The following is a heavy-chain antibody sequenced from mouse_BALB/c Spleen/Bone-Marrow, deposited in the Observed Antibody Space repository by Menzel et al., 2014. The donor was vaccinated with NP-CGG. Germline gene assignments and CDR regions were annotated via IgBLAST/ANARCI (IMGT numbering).Heavy chain of an antibody. V-gene: IGHV14-3*02. D-gene: IGHD1-1*01. CDR3: ATYNYGSSLFAY. CDR2: TDPANVNT. Sequence: EVKLMESGAELVKPGASVKLSCTASGFNIKNTYIHWVKQRPEQGLEWIGRTDPANVNTKYDPKFQGKATITADTSSNTAYLQLSSLTSEDTAVYYCATYNYGSSLFAYWGQGTLVTVSA. CDR1: GFNIKNTY. J-gene: IGHJ3*01.